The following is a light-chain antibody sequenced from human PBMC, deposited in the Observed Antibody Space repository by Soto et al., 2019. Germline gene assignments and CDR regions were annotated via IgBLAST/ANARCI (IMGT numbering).Light chain of an antibody. CDR1: QDTSNY. CDR3: QQYDSLPRT. CDR2: DAS. Sequence: DIQMTQSPSSLSASVGDRVTITCQASQDTSNYLNWYQQKPGKAPKLLIYDASNLETGVPSRFSGSGSGTDFNLTISSLQPEDTATYYCQQYDSLPRTFGQGTKVDIK. J-gene: IGKJ1*01. V-gene: IGKV1-33*01.